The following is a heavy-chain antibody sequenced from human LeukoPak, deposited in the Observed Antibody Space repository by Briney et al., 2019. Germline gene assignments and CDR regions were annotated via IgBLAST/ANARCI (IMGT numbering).Heavy chain of an antibody. Sequence: ASVKVSCKASGYTFTGYYMHWVRQAPGQGLEWMGWINPNSGGTNYAQKFQGRVTMTRDTSISTAYMELSRLRSDDTAVYYCARADSSSWYLPYYYYMDVWGKGTTVTISS. D-gene: IGHD6-13*01. J-gene: IGHJ6*03. CDR1: GYTFTGYY. CDR3: ARADSSSWYLPYYYYMDV. CDR2: INPNSGGT. V-gene: IGHV1-2*02.